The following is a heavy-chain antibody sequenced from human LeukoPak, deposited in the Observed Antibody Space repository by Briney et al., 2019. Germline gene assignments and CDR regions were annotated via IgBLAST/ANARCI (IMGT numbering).Heavy chain of an antibody. V-gene: IGHV3-30-3*01. Sequence: PGGSLRLSCAASGFTFSSYAMHWVRQAPGEGLEWVALISYEGSTKYYPDSVRGRFTISRDNSKNTLYLQINSLRAEDTAVYYCARAIVVGGHYQGDYYNMDVWGQGTTVTVSS. J-gene: IGHJ6*02. CDR3: ARAIVVGGHYQGDYYNMDV. CDR2: ISYEGSTK. D-gene: IGHD1-26*01. CDR1: GFTFSSYA.